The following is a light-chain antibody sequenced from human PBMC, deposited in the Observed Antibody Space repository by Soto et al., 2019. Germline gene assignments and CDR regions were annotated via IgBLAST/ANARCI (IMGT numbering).Light chain of an antibody. J-gene: IGLJ2*01. V-gene: IGLV2-14*03. CDR3: SSYTSRSTLGV. CDR1: SSDIGGYNS. CDR2: DVS. Sequence: QSVLTQPASVSGSPGQSITISCTGTSSDIGGYNSVSWYQHHPGKAPKLIIYDVSNRPSGVSNRFSGSKSGKTASLTISGLQAEDEADYYCSSYTSRSTLGVFGGGTKLTVL.